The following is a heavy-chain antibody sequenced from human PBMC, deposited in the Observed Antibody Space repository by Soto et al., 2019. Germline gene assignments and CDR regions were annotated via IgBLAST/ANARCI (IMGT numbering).Heavy chain of an antibody. CDR2: ISAYNGNT. V-gene: IGHV1-18*01. CDR3: ARDRAWGAPITIFLDGMDV. Sequence: QVQLVQSGAEVKKPGASVKVSCKASGYTFTSYGISWVRQAPGQGLEWMGWISAYNGNTNYAQKLQGRVTMTTDTSTSTAYMEVRSLRSDDTAVYCCARDRAWGAPITIFLDGMDVWGQGTTVTVSS. D-gene: IGHD3-3*01. J-gene: IGHJ6*02. CDR1: GYTFTSYG.